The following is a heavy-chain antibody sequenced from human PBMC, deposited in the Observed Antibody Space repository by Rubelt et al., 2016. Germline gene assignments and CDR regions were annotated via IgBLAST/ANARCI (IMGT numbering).Heavy chain of an antibody. CDR3: TGYDRTRFDY. Sequence: QVQLQQWGAGLLKPSETLSLTCAVYGGSFSGYYWSWIRQPPGKGLEWIGEINNSGSTNYNPSLKSRVTISVDTSKNQFSLKLSSVTAADTAVYYCTGYDRTRFDYWGQGTLVTVSP. CDR1: GGSFSGYY. J-gene: IGHJ4*02. CDR2: INNSGST. V-gene: IGHV4-34*01. D-gene: IGHD3-16*01.